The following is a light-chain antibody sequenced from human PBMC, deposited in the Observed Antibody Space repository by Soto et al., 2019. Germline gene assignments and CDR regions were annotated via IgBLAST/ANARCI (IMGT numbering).Light chain of an antibody. Sequence: QSALTQPPSASGSPGQSVAVSCTGTSSDVGGYNFVSWYQLHPGKAPKLLIFEVNKRPSGVPDRFSGSKSGNTASLTVSALQAEDEADYYCSSYKESSTLVVFGGGTKLTVL. CDR3: SSYKESSTLVV. CDR2: EVN. J-gene: IGLJ2*01. CDR1: SSDVGGYNF. V-gene: IGLV2-8*01.